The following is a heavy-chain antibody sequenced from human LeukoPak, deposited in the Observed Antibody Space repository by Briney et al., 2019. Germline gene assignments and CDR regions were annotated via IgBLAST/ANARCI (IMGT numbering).Heavy chain of an antibody. D-gene: IGHD3-10*01. CDR1: GGSISSYY. V-gene: IGHV4-59*01. J-gene: IGHJ3*02. CDR2: IYYSGST. Sequence: PSETLSLTCTVSGGSISSYYWSWIRQPPGKGLEWIGYIYYSGSTNYNPSLKSRVTISVDTSKNQFSLKLSSVTTADTAVYYCASVPGNAFDIWGQGTMVTVSS. CDR3: ASVPGNAFDI.